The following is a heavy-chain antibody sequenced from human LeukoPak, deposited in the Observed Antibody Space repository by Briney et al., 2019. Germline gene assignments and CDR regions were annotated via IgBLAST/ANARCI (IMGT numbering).Heavy chain of an antibody. CDR3: ARNRLPIVGATTNWFDP. CDR2: INHSGST. D-gene: IGHD1-26*01. J-gene: IGHJ5*02. V-gene: IGHV4-34*01. CDR1: GGSFSGYY. Sequence: SETLSLTCAVYGGSFSGYYWSWIRRPPGKGLEWIGEINHSGSTNYNPSLKSRVTISVDTSKNQFSLKLSSVTAADTAVYYCARNRLPIVGATTNWFDPWGQGTPVTVSS.